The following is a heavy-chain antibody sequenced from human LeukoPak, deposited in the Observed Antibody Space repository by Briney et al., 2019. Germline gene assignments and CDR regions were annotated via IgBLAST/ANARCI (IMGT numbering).Heavy chain of an antibody. CDR3: AKGVGYSYGFDY. V-gene: IGHV3-23*01. CDR1: GFTFSSYA. CDR2: ISGSGGST. Sequence: GGSLILSCAAAGFTFSSYAMSWVRQAPGKGVEWVSAISGSGGSTYYADSVKGRFTISRDNSKTTLYLQMNSLRAEDTAVYYCAKGVGYSYGFDYWGQGTLVTVSS. J-gene: IGHJ4*02. D-gene: IGHD5-18*01.